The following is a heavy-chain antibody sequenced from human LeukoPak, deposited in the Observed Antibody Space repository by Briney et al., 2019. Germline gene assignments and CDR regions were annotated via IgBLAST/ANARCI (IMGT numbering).Heavy chain of an antibody. D-gene: IGHD5-18*01. V-gene: IGHV4-61*05. CDR1: GGSISSSSYY. J-gene: IGHJ4*02. Sequence: SETLSLTCTVSGGSISSSSYYWSWIRQPPGKGLEWIGYIYYSGSTNYNPSPKSRVTISVDTSKNQFSLKLSSVTAADTAVYYCASGSSYGFFDYWGQGTLVTVSS. CDR2: IYYSGST. CDR3: ASGSSYGFFDY.